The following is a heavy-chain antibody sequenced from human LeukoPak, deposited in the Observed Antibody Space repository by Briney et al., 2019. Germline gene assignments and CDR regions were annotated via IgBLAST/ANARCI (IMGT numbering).Heavy chain of an antibody. Sequence: GGSLRLSCAASGFTVRSNYMSWVRQAPGKGLEWVSVIYSGGNTYYADSVKDRFTISRDNSKNTLYLQMNSLRAEDTAVYYCTREVVPAAGGFDYWGQGTLVTVSS. CDR3: TREVVPAAGGFDY. J-gene: IGHJ4*02. CDR1: GFTVRSNY. CDR2: IYSGGNT. D-gene: IGHD2-2*01. V-gene: IGHV3-53*01.